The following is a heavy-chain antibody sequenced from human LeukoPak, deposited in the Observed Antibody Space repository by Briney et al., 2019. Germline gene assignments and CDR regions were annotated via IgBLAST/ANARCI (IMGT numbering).Heavy chain of an antibody. CDR1: GFTFSNYG. CDR3: AKDRAWLQFWS. CDR2: ISPSGDIT. D-gene: IGHD5-18*01. V-gene: IGHV3-23*01. J-gene: IGHJ4*02. Sequence: GGSQRVSCAASGFTFSNYGMNWVRQAPGKGLEWVSGISPSGDITYYADSVKGRFTISRDNSKNTVYLQVNSLRAEDTAVFYCAKDRAWLQFWSWGQGTLVTVSS.